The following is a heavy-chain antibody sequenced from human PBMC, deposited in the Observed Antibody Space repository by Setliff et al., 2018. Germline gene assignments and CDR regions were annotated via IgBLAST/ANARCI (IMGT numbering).Heavy chain of an antibody. CDR3: ASSSGGNYEAYFDY. CDR1: GFTFSSYW. Sequence: GGSLRLSCAASGFTFSSYWMSWVRQAPGKGLEWVANIKQDGSGRHYVDSVKGRFTISRDNSQNTLYLQMNSLSPEDTALYYCASSSGGNYEAYFDYWGQGTLVTVSS. V-gene: IGHV3-7*01. J-gene: IGHJ4*02. D-gene: IGHD2-15*01. CDR2: IKQDGSGR.